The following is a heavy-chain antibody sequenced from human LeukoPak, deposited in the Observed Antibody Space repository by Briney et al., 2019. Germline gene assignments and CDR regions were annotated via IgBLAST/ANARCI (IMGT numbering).Heavy chain of an antibody. CDR2: ISYDGSNK. V-gene: IGHV3-30*18. CDR1: GFTFSSYG. D-gene: IGHD3-10*01. Sequence: PGGSLRLSCAASGFTFSSYGMHWVRQAPGKGLGWVAVISYDGSNKYYADSVKGRFTISRDNSKNTLYLQMNSLRAEDTAVYYCAKDLCYYGSGSYCPFDYWGQGTLVTVSS. CDR3: AKDLCYYGSGSYCPFDY. J-gene: IGHJ4*02.